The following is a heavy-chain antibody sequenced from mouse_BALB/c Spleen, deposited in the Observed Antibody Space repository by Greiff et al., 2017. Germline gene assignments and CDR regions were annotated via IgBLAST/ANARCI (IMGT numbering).Heavy chain of an antibody. V-gene: IGHV1-87*01. CDR1: GYTFTSYW. D-gene: IGHD3-2*01. CDR3: ARQLGLP. Sequence: QVQLQQSGAELARPGASVKLSCKASGYTFTSYWMQWVKQRPGQGLEWIGAIYPGDGDTRYTQKFKGKATLTADKSSSTAYMQLSSLASEDSAVYYCARQLGLPWGQGTLVTVSA. CDR2: IYPGDGDT. J-gene: IGHJ3*01.